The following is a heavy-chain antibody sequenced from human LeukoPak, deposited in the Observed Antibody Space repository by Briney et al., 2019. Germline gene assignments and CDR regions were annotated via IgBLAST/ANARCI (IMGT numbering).Heavy chain of an antibody. CDR1: GFTFSNAW. CDR3: ARRGSSSWFPWYFDY. Sequence: GSLRLSCAASGFTFSNAWMSWVRQAPGKGLEWIGEINHSGSTNYNPSLKSRVTISVDTSKNQFSLKLSSVTAADTAVYYCARRGSSSWFPWYFDYWGQGTLVTVSS. CDR2: INHSGST. V-gene: IGHV4-34*01. J-gene: IGHJ4*02. D-gene: IGHD6-13*01.